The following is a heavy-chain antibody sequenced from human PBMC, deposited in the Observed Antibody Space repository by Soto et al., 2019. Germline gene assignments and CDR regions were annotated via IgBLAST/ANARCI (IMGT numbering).Heavy chain of an antibody. V-gene: IGHV3-9*01. CDR3: AKLNSDYSGGAKNNWFEP. Sequence: SLRLCCAASGFTFDDYAMHWVRQGPGKGLEWVSGINWNSDNMVYADSVKGRFTISRDNAKNSLYLQMKSLRTEDTALYYCAKLNSDYSGGAKNNWFEPWGLGTPVTVSS. D-gene: IGHD1-7*01. CDR2: INWNSDNM. CDR1: GFTFDDYA. J-gene: IGHJ5*02.